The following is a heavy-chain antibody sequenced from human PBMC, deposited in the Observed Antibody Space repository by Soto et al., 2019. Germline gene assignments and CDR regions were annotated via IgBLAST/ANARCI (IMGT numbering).Heavy chain of an antibody. CDR1: GFTFSSYG. V-gene: IGHV3-33*08. CDR3: ASTHNYYDSSGYPLPHAFDI. J-gene: IGHJ3*02. CDR2: IWYDGSNK. D-gene: IGHD3-22*01. Sequence: GGSLRLSCEASGFTFSSYGMHWVRQAPGKGLEWVAVIWYDGSNKYYADSVKSRFTISRDNSKNTLYLQMNSLRAEDTAVYYCASTHNYYDSSGYPLPHAFDIWGQGTMVTVS.